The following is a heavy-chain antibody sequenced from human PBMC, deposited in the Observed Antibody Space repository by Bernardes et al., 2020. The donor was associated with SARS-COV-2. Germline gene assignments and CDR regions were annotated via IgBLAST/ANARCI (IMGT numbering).Heavy chain of an antibody. J-gene: IGHJ4*02. CDR2: IGGSGVNT. CDR3: AKSALGSSHFDY. Sequence: GGSLRLSCAASGFTFSSHAMNWVRRAPGKGLEWVSAIGGSGVNTFYSDSVKGRFTISRDNSKNTLYLQIKSLRADDTAVYYCAKSALGSSHFDYWGPGTLVTVSS. CDR1: GFTFSSHA. D-gene: IGHD3-10*01. V-gene: IGHV3-23*01.